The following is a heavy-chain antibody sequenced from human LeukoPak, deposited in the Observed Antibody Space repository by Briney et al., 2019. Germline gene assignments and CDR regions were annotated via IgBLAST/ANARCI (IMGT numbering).Heavy chain of an antibody. CDR1: GFTFSSYW. J-gene: IGHJ6*02. CDR2: IKQDGSEK. Sequence: GGSLRLSCAASGFTFSSYWMSWVCQAPGKGLEWVANIKQDGSEKYYVDSVKGRFTISRDNAKNSLYLQMNSLRAEDTAVYYCARGIVANYYYYYGMDVWGQGTTVTVSS. CDR3: ARGIVANYYYYYGMDV. D-gene: IGHD2-15*01. V-gene: IGHV3-7*01.